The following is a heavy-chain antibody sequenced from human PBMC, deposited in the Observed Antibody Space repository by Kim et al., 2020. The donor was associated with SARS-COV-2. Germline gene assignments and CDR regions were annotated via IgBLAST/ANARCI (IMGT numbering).Heavy chain of an antibody. CDR1: GFTFSAHA. Sequence: GGSLRLSCAASGFTFSAHALHWVRQAPGKGLEWVALIAYDGSHISYPDSVKGRFIISRDNTKSTLYLQMNSLRAEDTALYYCAKVSAALGYFDLWGRGTLVTVSS. CDR2: IAYDGSHI. CDR3: AKVSAALGYFDL. D-gene: IGHD6-13*01. V-gene: IGHV3-30*04. J-gene: IGHJ2*01.